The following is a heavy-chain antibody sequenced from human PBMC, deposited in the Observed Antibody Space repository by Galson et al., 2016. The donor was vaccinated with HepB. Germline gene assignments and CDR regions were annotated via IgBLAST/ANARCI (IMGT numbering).Heavy chain of an antibody. CDR3: ARDGDWNYPNRFDY. J-gene: IGHJ4*02. CDR1: GFTFSNYW. D-gene: IGHD1-7*01. V-gene: IGHV3-7*01. CDR2: IKRDGSET. Sequence: SLRLSCAASGFTFSNYWMSWIRQSPGKGLEWVGNIKRDGSETYYVDSVRGRFTISRDNARNSLYLQMNSLRAEDTAVSYCARDGDWNYPNRFDYWGQGTLVTVSS.